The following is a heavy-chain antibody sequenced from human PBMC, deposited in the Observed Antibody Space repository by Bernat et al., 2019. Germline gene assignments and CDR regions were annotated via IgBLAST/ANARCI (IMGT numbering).Heavy chain of an antibody. CDR3: AKDWGCSSTSCYKNPNNYYYYYGMDV. V-gene: IGHV4-34*01. CDR2: INHSGST. CDR1: GGSFSGYY. Sequence: QVQLQQWGAGLLKPSETLSLTCAVYGGSFSGYYWSWIRQPPGKGLEWIGEINHSGSTNYNPSLKSRVTISVDTSKNQFSLKLSSVTAADTAVYYCAKDWGCSSTSCYKNPNNYYYYYGMDVWGQGTTVTVSS. J-gene: IGHJ6*02. D-gene: IGHD2-2*02.